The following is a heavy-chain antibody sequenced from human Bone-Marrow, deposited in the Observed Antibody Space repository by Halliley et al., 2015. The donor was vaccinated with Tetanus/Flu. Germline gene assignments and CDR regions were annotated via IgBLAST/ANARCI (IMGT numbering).Heavy chain of an antibody. J-gene: IGHJ6*02. CDR1: GFTFSDYS. CDR3: ARESILDSSGYPLDGMDV. D-gene: IGHD3-22*01. CDR2: ISDDNTHI. Sequence: SLRLSCAASGFTFSDYSMNWVRQAPGKGLEWVSSISDDNTHIYYADSVKGRFTISRDNTKKSVFLQMNSLRADDTAVYYCARESILDSSGYPLDGMDVWGQGTTVTVSS. V-gene: IGHV3-21*01.